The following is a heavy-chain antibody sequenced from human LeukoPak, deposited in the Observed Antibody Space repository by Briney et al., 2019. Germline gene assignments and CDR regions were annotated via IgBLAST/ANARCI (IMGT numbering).Heavy chain of an antibody. D-gene: IGHD3-10*01. CDR2: AYYRSKWNI. CDR3: ARGAVRGGTNFDY. J-gene: IGHJ4*02. Sequence: SQTLSLTRAISGDSVSGSPAVWNWIRQSPARGLEWLGRAYYRSKWNIDYAESVKGRIVITPDTSKNQFSLQLNSVTPEDTAVYYCARGAVRGGTNFDYWGQGTLVTVSS. V-gene: IGHV6-1*01. CDR1: GDSVSGSPAV.